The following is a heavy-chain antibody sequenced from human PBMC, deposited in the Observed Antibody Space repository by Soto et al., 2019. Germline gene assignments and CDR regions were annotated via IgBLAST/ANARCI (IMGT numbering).Heavy chain of an antibody. D-gene: IGHD2-15*01. J-gene: IGHJ5*02. CDR2: IYDSGST. CDR3: ATNPSGGRWKNWLKR. Sequence: PSETLSLTCTVSGGSVTSTSYYWFWIRQPPGMGLEWIGYIYDSGSTDYNPSLKSRVSISIDTSKNQFSLKLSSVSAPDTAVYSCATNPSGGRWKNWLKRLGKGTLVIFSS. V-gene: IGHV4-61*01. CDR1: GGSVTSTSYY.